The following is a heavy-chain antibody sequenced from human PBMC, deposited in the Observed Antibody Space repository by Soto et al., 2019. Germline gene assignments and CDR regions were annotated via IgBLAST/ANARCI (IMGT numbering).Heavy chain of an antibody. CDR1: GGSISSGGYS. D-gene: IGHD6-13*01. J-gene: IGHJ5*02. Sequence: SETLSLTCAVSGGSISSGGYSWSWIRQPPGKGLEWIGYIYHSGSTYYNPSLKSRVTISVDRSKNQFSLKLSSVTAADTAVYYCARARGPIAAAGYFNWFDPWGQGTLVTVSS. V-gene: IGHV4-30-2*01. CDR2: IYHSGST. CDR3: ARARGPIAAAGYFNWFDP.